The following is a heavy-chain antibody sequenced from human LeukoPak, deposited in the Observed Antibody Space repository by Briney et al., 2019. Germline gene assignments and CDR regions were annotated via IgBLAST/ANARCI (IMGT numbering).Heavy chain of an antibody. V-gene: IGHV4-34*01. Sequence: PSETLSLTCAVYGGSFSGYYWSWIRQPPGKGLEWIGEINHSGSTNYNPSLKSRVTISVDTSKNQFSLKLSSVTAADTAVYHCARWGSGWYYFDYWGQGTLVTVSS. J-gene: IGHJ4*02. CDR3: ARWGSGWYYFDY. CDR1: GGSFSGYY. CDR2: INHSGST. D-gene: IGHD6-19*01.